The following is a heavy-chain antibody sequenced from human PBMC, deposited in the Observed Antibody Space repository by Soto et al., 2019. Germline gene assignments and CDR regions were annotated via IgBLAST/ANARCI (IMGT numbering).Heavy chain of an antibody. CDR3: ARDHPFDYYGSGSYYNANGYYFDY. V-gene: IGHV1-18*01. CDR1: GYTFTSYG. Sequence: GASVKVSCKASGYTFTSYGISWVRQAPGQGLEWMGWISAYNGNTNYAQKLQGRVTMTTDTSTSTAYMELRSLRSDDTAVYYCARDHPFDYYGSGSYYNANGYYFDYWGQGTLVTSPQ. CDR2: ISAYNGNT. D-gene: IGHD3-10*01. J-gene: IGHJ4*02.